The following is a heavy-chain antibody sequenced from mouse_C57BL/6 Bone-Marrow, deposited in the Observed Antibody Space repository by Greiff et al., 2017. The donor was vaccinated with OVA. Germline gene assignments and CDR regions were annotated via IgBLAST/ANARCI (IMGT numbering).Heavy chain of an antibody. CDR1: GYTFTSYW. D-gene: IGHD2-4*01. CDR3: TRGDYAY. Sequence: VQLKQSGTVLARPGASVKMSCKTSGYTFTSYWMHWVKQRPGQGLEWIGAIYPGNSDTSYNQKFTGKAKLTAVTSASTAYMELSSQTNEDSAVYYCTRGDYAYWGQGTTLTVSS. J-gene: IGHJ2*01. CDR2: IYPGNSDT. V-gene: IGHV1-5*01.